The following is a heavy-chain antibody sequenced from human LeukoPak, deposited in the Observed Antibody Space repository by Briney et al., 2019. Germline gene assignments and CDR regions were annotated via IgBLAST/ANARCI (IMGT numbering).Heavy chain of an antibody. CDR2: ISWDSGSI. CDR3: AKDALRQQPHPTRFDY. D-gene: IGHD6-13*01. Sequence: GGSLRLSCAASRFTFVDYAMHWVRQAPGRGREGVAGISWDSGSIGYADSVKGRFTISRDNAKNSLYLQMNSLRAEDTAVYYCAKDALRQQPHPTRFDYWGQGTLVTVSS. V-gene: IGHV3-9*01. J-gene: IGHJ4*02. CDR1: RFTFVDYA.